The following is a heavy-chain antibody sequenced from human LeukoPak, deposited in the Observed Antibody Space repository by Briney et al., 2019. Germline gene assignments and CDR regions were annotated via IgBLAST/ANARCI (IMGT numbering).Heavy chain of an antibody. CDR3: ARSGTTVTFDYYYGMDV. Sequence: GSSVKVSCKASGGTFRSYAISWVRQAPGQGLEWMGGIIPIFGTANYAQKFQGRVTITADESTSTAYMELSSLRSEDTAVYYCARSGTTVTFDYYYGMDVWGQGTTVTVSS. J-gene: IGHJ6*02. D-gene: IGHD4-11*01. CDR2: IIPIFGTA. V-gene: IGHV1-69*01. CDR1: GGTFRSYA.